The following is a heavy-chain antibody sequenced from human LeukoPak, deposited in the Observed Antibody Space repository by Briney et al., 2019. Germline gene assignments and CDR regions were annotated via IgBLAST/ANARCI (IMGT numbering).Heavy chain of an antibody. V-gene: IGHV4-61*02. Sequence: PSETLSLTCTVSGVSISSGSYYWSWIRQPAGKGLEWIGRIYTSGSTNYNPYLKSRVTISVDTSKDQFSLKLSSVTAADTAVYYCARAYPNSSGYSYDYWGQGTLVTVSS. J-gene: IGHJ4*02. CDR2: IYTSGST. CDR3: ARAYPNSSGYSYDY. CDR1: GVSISSGSYY. D-gene: IGHD3-22*01.